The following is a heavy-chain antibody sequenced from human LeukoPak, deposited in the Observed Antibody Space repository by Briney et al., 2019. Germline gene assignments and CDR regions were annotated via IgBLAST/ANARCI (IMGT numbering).Heavy chain of an antibody. CDR1: GFTFSSYA. J-gene: IGHJ6*03. CDR3: AKVAAEAYYYYMDV. D-gene: IGHD6-13*01. Sequence: GGSLRLSCAASGFTFSSYAMSWVRQAPGEGLEWVSAISGSGGSTYYADSVKGRFTISRDNSKNTLYLQMNSLRAKDTAVYYCAKVAAEAYYYYMDVWGKGTTVTVSS. CDR2: ISGSGGST. V-gene: IGHV3-23*01.